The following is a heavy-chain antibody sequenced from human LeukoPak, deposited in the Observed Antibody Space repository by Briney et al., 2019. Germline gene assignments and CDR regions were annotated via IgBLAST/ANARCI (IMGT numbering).Heavy chain of an antibody. V-gene: IGHV3-66*01. Sequence: GGSLRLSCAASGFTVTSNYMSWVRQAPGKGLEWVSVIYSGGSAYYADSVKGRFTISRDNSKNTLYLQMNSLRAEDTAVYYCARVPHTGGWTYDYWGQGTLVTVSS. CDR1: GFTVTSNY. D-gene: IGHD6-19*01. CDR2: IYSGGSA. J-gene: IGHJ4*02. CDR3: ARVPHTGGWTYDY.